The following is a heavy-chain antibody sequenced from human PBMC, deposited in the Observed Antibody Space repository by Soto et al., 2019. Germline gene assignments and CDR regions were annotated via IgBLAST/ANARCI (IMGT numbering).Heavy chain of an antibody. D-gene: IGHD1-1*01. Sequence: EVQLVESGGGLVQPGESLRLSCAASGFTFSDHYMDWVRQAPGKGLECVGRSKNKANSYTTEYAASVKGRFTISRDDSTNSVYLQMNSLKTEDPAFYYCARDGRTVKTQSLAFDVWGQGTMVTVSS. V-gene: IGHV3-72*01. J-gene: IGHJ3*01. CDR2: SKNKANSYTT. CDR1: GFTFSDHY. CDR3: ARDGRTVKTQSLAFDV.